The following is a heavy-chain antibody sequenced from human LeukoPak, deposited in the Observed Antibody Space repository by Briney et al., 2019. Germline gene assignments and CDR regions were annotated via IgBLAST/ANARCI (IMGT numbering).Heavy chain of an antibody. CDR1: GFTFSSYA. J-gene: IGHJ4*02. CDR2: ISGSGGST. V-gene: IGHV3-23*01. CDR3: AKGDDYSTRGFDY. D-gene: IGHD5-24*01. Sequence: GGSLRLSCAASGFTFSSYAMSWVRQAPGKGLEWVTAISGSGGSTYYADSVKGRFTISRDNSKNTLYLQMNSLRAEDTAVYYCAKGDDYSTRGFDYWGQGTLVTVSS.